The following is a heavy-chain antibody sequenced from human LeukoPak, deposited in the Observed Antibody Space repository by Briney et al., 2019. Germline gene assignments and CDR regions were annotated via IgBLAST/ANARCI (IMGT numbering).Heavy chain of an antibody. CDR1: GGSISSGSYY. CDR2: IYTSGST. D-gene: IGHD5-18*01. V-gene: IGHV4-61*02. J-gene: IGHJ6*03. Sequence: PSETLSLTCAVSGGSISSGSYYWSWIRQPAGKGLEWIGRIYTSGSTNYNPSLKSRVTISVDTSKNQFSLKLSSVTAADTAVYYCAREGGHSYGYFDYYYMDVWGKGTTVTVSS. CDR3: AREGGHSYGYFDYYYMDV.